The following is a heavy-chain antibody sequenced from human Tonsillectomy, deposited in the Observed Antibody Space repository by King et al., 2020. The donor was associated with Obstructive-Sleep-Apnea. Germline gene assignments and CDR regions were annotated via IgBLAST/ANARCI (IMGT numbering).Heavy chain of an antibody. CDR1: GFTFSSYG. Sequence: VQLVESGGGLVQPGGSLRLSCAASGFTFSSYGMHWVRQAPGKGLEYVSAISTNGISTYYANSVKGRFTISRDNSKNTLYLQMGSLRAEDMAVYYCARGDYYDSSGYSQYYLDYWGQGTLVTVSS. D-gene: IGHD3-22*01. CDR2: ISTNGIST. J-gene: IGHJ4*02. V-gene: IGHV3-64*01. CDR3: ARGDYYDSSGYSQYYLDY.